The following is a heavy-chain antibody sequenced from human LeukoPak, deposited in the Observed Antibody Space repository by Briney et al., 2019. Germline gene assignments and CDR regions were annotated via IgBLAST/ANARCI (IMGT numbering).Heavy chain of an antibody. CDR3: ARDGTYYYDSSGYPQSSGLDY. J-gene: IGHJ4*02. CDR2: ISGSGGST. CDR1: GFTFSSYA. V-gene: IGHV3-23*01. Sequence: GGSLRLSCAASGFTFSSYAMSWVRQAPGKGLEWVSAISGSGGSTYYADSVKGRFTISRDNSKNTLYLQMNSLRAEDTAVYYCARDGTYYYDSSGYPQSSGLDYWGQGTLVTVSS. D-gene: IGHD3-22*01.